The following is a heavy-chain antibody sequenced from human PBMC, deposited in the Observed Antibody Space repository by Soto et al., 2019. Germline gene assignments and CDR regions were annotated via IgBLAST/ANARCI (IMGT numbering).Heavy chain of an antibody. J-gene: IGHJ4*02. D-gene: IGHD2-2*01. Sequence: PSETLSLTCAVYGGSFSGYYWSWIRQPPGKGLEWIGEINHSGSTNYNPSLKSRVTISVDTSKNQFSLKLSSVTAADTAVYYCARANCSSTSCYLIDYWGQGTLVTVSS. CDR2: INHSGST. CDR1: GGSFSGYY. V-gene: IGHV4-34*01. CDR3: ARANCSSTSCYLIDY.